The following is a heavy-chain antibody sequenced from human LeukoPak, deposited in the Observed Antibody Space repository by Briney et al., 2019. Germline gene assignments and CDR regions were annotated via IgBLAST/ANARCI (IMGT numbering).Heavy chain of an antibody. CDR3: ARSPSIVVVPAFPFDY. Sequence: TSSETLSLTCTVSGGSISSYYWSWIRQPPGKGLEWIGYIYYSGSTNYNPSLKSRVTISVDTSKNQFSLKLSSVTAADTAVYYCARSPSIVVVPAFPFDYWGQGTLVTVSS. CDR2: IYYSGST. V-gene: IGHV4-59*12. J-gene: IGHJ4*02. CDR1: GGSISSYY. D-gene: IGHD2-2*01.